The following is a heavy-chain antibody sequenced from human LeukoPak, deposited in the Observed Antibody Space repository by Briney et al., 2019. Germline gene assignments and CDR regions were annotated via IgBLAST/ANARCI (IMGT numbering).Heavy chain of an antibody. Sequence: SETLSLTCTVSGGSISSSSYYWGWIRQPPGKGLEWIGSIYYSGSTYYNPSLKSRVTISVDTSKNQFSLKLSSVTAADTAVYYCARGAVRGVIPKNWFDPWGQGTLVTVSS. D-gene: IGHD3-10*01. J-gene: IGHJ5*02. CDR1: GGSISSSSYY. V-gene: IGHV4-39*07. CDR2: IYYSGST. CDR3: ARGAVRGVIPKNWFDP.